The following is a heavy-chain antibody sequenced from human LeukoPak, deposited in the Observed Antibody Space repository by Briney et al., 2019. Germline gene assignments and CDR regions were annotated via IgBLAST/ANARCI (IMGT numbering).Heavy chain of an antibody. CDR3: ARDGGSSSWYFDY. D-gene: IGHD6-13*01. J-gene: IGHJ4*02. CDR1: GFTVSSNY. Sequence: GGSLRLSCAASGFTVSSNYMSWVRQAPGKGLEWVSVIYSGGSTYYADSVKGRLTISRDNSKNTLYLQMNSLRAEDTAVYYCARDGGSSSWYFDYWGQGTLVTVSS. CDR2: IYSGGST. V-gene: IGHV3-53*01.